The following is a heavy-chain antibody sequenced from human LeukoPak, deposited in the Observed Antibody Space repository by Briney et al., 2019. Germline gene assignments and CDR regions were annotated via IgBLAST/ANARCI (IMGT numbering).Heavy chain of an antibody. D-gene: IGHD4-11*01. CDR1: DDSITMYY. V-gene: IGHV4-59*01. CDR2: VDHTGGT. Sequence: SETLSLTCTVPDDSITMYYWTWIRQPPGKGLEWIGYVDHTGGTKFNPSLNGRVSISRDTSKNLFSLRLRSVTAGDTAVYFCARGRVSSSTWYSTYYYYFYMDVWGKGTTVTVSS. J-gene: IGHJ6*03. CDR3: ARGRVSSSTWYSTYYYYFYMDV.